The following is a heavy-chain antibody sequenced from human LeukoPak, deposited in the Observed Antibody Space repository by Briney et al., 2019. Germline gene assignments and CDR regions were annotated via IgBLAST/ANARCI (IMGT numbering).Heavy chain of an antibody. D-gene: IGHD3-16*01. CDR3: ARRGGGMDV. CDR2: IYYSGST. CDR1: GGSISSSEW. Sequence: SETLSLTCAVSGGSISSSEWWSWVRQPPGKGLEWIGEIYYSGSTNYSPSLKSRVTISVDRSKNQFSLKLNSVTVADTAVYYCARRGGGMDVWGQGTTVTVSS. V-gene: IGHV4-4*02. J-gene: IGHJ6*02.